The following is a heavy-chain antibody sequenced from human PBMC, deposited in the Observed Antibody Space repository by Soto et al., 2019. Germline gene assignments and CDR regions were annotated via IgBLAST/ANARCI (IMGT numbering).Heavy chain of an antibody. CDR2: IYPGDSDT. J-gene: IGHJ6*02. D-gene: IGHD3-3*01. CDR3: ARDTYYDFWSGYYTPHYYYYGMDV. V-gene: IGHV5-51*01. CDR1: GYSFTSYW. Sequence: GESLKISCKGSGYSFTSYWIGWVRQMPGKGLEWMGIIYPGDSDTRYSPSFQGQVTISADKSISTAYLQWSSLKASDTAMYYCARDTYYDFWSGYYTPHYYYYGMDVWGQGTTVTVSS.